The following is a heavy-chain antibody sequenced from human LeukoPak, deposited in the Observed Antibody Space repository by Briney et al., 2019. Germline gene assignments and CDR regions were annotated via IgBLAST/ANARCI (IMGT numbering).Heavy chain of an antibody. Sequence: AASVKVSCKASGYTFTNYYIHWVRQAPGQGLECMGIINPSGGSTSYAQKFQGRVTMTRDMSTSTVYMELSSLRSEDTAVYYCAAVKTYYYDTSGYYFPLNAFDIWGQGTMVTVSS. D-gene: IGHD3-22*01. CDR2: INPSGGST. J-gene: IGHJ3*02. CDR1: GYTFTNYY. CDR3: AAVKTYYYDTSGYYFPLNAFDI. V-gene: IGHV1-46*01.